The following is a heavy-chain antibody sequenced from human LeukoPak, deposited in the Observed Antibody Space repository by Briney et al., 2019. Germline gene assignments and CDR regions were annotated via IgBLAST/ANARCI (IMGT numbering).Heavy chain of an antibody. J-gene: IGHJ5*02. D-gene: IGHD3-10*01. CDR1: GYTFTSCG. CDR2: ISGYNGDT. CDR3: ARHRNPVRGVPNWFDP. Sequence: ASVKVSCKASGYTFTSCGISWVRQAPGQGLEWIGWISGYNGDTNFGQKLQDRVTMTTDTPTSTAYMELRSLRSDDTAVYYCARHRNPVRGVPNWFDPWGQGTLVTVSS. V-gene: IGHV1-18*01.